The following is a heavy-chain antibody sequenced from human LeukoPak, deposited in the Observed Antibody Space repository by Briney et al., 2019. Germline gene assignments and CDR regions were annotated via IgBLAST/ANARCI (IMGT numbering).Heavy chain of an antibody. CDR1: GGTFSSYA. V-gene: IGHV1-46*01. D-gene: IGHD4-23*01. J-gene: IGHJ5*02. Sequence: ASVKVSCKASGGTFSSYAISWVRQAPGQGLEWMGIINPSGGSTSYAQKFQGRVTMTRDTSTSTVHMELSSLRSEDTAVYYCARPYGGNSHNWFDPWGQGTLVTVSS. CDR3: ARPYGGNSHNWFDP. CDR2: INPSGGST.